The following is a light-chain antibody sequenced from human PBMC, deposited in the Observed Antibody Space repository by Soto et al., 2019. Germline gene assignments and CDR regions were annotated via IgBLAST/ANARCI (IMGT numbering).Light chain of an antibody. CDR2: GAS. CDR3: QQYNDWWT. Sequence: EVVMAQSPVTLSMSPGERATLSCWAGQSVSSNLAWYQQRPGQAPRLLIYGASTRATGTPARFTGSGSGTEFTLTISSLQFDDSAVYYCQQYNDWWTFGQGTKV. V-gene: IGKV3-15*01. CDR1: QSVSSN. J-gene: IGKJ1*01.